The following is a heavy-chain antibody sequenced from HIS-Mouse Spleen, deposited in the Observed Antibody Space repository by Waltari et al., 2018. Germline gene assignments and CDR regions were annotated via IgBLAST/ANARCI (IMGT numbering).Heavy chain of an antibody. CDR3: ARHEGQQLVTSLFDY. CDR2: IYYSGST. CDR1: GGSISSSSYY. V-gene: IGHV4-39*01. D-gene: IGHD6-13*01. J-gene: IGHJ4*02. Sequence: QLQLQESGLGLVKPSETLSLTCTVSGGSISSSSYYWGWIRQPPGKGLEWIGSIYYSGSTYYNPSLKSRVTISVDTSKNQFSLKLSSVTAADTAVYYCARHEGQQLVTSLFDYWGQGTLVTVSS.